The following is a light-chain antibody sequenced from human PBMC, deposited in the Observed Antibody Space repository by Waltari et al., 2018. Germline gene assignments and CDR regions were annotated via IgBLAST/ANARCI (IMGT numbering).Light chain of an antibody. CDR2: TDD. CDR1: TSNIGSNT. Sequence: QSVLTQPPSASGTPGQRVTISCSGSTSNIGSNTVSWYQQLPGTAPKLLIYTDDPRPSGVPDRFSGSKSRTSASLAISGPQSEDEAHYHCSAWDDNLNGVIFGGGTKLTVL. CDR3: SAWDDNLNGVI. V-gene: IGLV1-44*01. J-gene: IGLJ2*01.